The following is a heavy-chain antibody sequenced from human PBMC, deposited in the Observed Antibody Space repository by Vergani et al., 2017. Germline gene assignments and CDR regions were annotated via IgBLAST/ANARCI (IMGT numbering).Heavy chain of an antibody. Sequence: QVQLVQSGAEVKKPGSSVKVSCKASGGTFSSYALNWVRQAPGQGREWMGSIIPSLATTIYAQKFQGRVRITADESTSTAYMELSSRKSEDTAVFYCARATCSGGSCYRGFEYWGQGSLITVSS. V-gene: IGHV1-69*11. CDR2: IIPSLATT. CDR1: GGTFSSYA. D-gene: IGHD2-15*01. J-gene: IGHJ4*02. CDR3: ARATCSGGSCYRGFEY.